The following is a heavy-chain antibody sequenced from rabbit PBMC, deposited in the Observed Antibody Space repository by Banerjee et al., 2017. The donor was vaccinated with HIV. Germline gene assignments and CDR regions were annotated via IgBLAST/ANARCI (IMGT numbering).Heavy chain of an antibody. V-gene: IGHV1S45*01. CDR1: GFSFSNKYV. D-gene: IGHD4-1*01. J-gene: IGHJ4*01. CDR2: INTSSGNN. CDR3: TRRMAGVLGWNFNL. Sequence: QEQLEESGGGLVKPEGSLTLTCKASGFSFSNKYVMCWVRQAPGKGLEWIACINTSSGNNVNATRAKARFTINKPSWTTVTLQKTSLTAADTASKFCTRRMAGVLGWNFNLWGPGTLVTVS.